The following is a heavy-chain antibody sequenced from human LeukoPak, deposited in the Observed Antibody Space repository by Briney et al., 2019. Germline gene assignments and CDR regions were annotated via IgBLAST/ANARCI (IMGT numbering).Heavy chain of an antibody. Sequence: GGSLRLSCAASDFSVNTNHMNWVRQAPGKGLEWASVILSGGATYYADSVKGRFTISRDNSKNTLYLQMNSLTVDDTAVYYCVRCGYSSGWYRNWGQGTLVAVSS. CDR1: DFSVNTNH. D-gene: IGHD6-19*01. J-gene: IGHJ4*02. CDR2: ILSGGAT. CDR3: VRCGYSSGWYRN. V-gene: IGHV3-53*01.